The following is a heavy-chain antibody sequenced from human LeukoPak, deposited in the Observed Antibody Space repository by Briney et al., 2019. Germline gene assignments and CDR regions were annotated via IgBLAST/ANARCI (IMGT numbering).Heavy chain of an antibody. V-gene: IGHV4-34*01. J-gene: IGHJ4*02. CDR1: GFTFSSYS. D-gene: IGHD3-10*01. Sequence: GSLRLSCTASGFTFSSYSMNWVRQAPGKGLEYIGEINHSGSTNYNPSLESRVTISVDTSKNQFSLKLTSVTAADTAVYYCARRPPVYYSGSGSYYNGGFDYWGQGTLVTVSS. CDR2: INHSGST. CDR3: ARRPPVYYSGSGSYYNGGFDY.